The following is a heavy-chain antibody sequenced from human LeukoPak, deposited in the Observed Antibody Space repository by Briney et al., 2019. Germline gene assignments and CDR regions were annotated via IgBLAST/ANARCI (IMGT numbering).Heavy chain of an antibody. CDR2: FYYSGST. Sequence: SSETLSLTCTVSGGSISSYYWSWIRQPPGKGLEWIGYFYYSGSTNYNPSLKSRVTISVDTSKNQFSLKLSSVTAADTAVYYCARNYDSSGYTTFGYWGQGTLVTVSS. J-gene: IGHJ4*02. D-gene: IGHD3-22*01. CDR3: ARNYDSSGYTTFGY. V-gene: IGHV4-59*01. CDR1: GGSISSYY.